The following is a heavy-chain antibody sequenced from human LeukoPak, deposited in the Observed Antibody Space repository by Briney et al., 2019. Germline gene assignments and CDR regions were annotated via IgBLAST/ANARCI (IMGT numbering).Heavy chain of an antibody. CDR1: GGSISSYD. J-gene: IGHJ5*02. CDR3: ARDRSGWQLVPFDP. D-gene: IGHD6-13*01. V-gene: IGHV4-4*07. Sequence: SETLSLTCTVSGGSISSYDWSWIRQPAGKGLEWIGRIYTSGSTNYNTSLKSRVTMSVDTSKNQFSLKLSSVTAADTAVYYCARDRSGWQLVPFDPWGQGTLVPVSS. CDR2: IYTSGST.